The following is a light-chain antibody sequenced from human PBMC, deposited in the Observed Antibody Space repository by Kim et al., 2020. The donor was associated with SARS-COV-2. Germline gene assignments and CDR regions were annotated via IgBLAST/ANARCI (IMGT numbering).Light chain of an antibody. J-gene: IGLJ3*02. CDR3: NSRDSSGNHLV. CDR2: GKN. Sequence: LTQDPAVSVALGQTVRITCQGDSLRSYYASWYQQKPGQAPVLVIYGKNNRPSGIPDRFSGSSSGNTASLTITGAQAEDEADYYCNSRDSSGNHLVFGGGTQLTVL. V-gene: IGLV3-19*01. CDR1: SLRSYY.